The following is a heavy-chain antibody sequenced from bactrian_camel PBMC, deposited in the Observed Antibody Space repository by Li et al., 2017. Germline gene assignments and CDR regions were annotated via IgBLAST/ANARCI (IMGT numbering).Heavy chain of an antibody. CDR1: GYTGGRHC. D-gene: IGHD1*01. J-gene: IGHJ4*01. CDR2: IDHNGNT. CDR3: AGDQSKYWYVY. V-gene: IGHV3S6*01. Sequence: QLVESGGGSVQTGGSARLSCTTSGYTGGRHCMAWFRQPPGKEREGVGAIDHNGNTRYAESVKGRFTVSRDNAKNTLYLQITNLKPEDTAMYYCAGDQSKYWYVYWGQGTQVTVS.